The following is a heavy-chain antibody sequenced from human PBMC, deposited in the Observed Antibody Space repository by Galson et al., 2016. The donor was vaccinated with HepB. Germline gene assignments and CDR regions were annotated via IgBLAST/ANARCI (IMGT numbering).Heavy chain of an antibody. CDR1: GYTFASYG. V-gene: IGHV1-18*01. J-gene: IGHJ4*02. Sequence: SVKVSCKASGYTFASYGIAWVRQAPGQGLEWMGWISSYDDNIKYAQKFQGRLTMTIDSSTDTAYMELRSLRSDDPAIYYCAREGGNYAYFDYWGQGTLVTVSS. CDR3: AREGGNYAYFDY. CDR2: ISSYDDNI. D-gene: IGHD4-11*01.